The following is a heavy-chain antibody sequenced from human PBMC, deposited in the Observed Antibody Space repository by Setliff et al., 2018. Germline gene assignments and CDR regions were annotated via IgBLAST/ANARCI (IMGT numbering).Heavy chain of an antibody. CDR3: AGRPQNTPMGPCDY. CDR2: RHDNGER. J-gene: IGHJ4*02. CDR1: PGSISRHY. D-gene: IGHD5-18*01. V-gene: IGHV4-59*11. Sequence: PSETLSLTCTVSPGSISRHYWSWFRQAPGKGLEWIGYRHDNGERDYNPSLGSRVTIPVDTSKNQFSLMLTSVTAADTAIYYCAGRPQNTPMGPCDYWGQGTLVTVS.